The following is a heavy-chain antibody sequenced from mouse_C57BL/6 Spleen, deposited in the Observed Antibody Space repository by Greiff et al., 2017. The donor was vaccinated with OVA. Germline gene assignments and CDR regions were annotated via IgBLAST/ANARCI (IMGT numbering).Heavy chain of an antibody. CDR3: TTPPLITTVVATNYFDY. D-gene: IGHD1-1*01. CDR2: IDPENGDT. CDR1: GFNIKDDY. J-gene: IGHJ2*01. Sequence: VQLQQSGAELVRPGASVKLSCTASGFNIKDDYMHWVKQRPEQGLEWIGWIDPENGDTEYASKFQGKATITADTSSNTAYLQLSSLTSEVTAVYYCTTPPLITTVVATNYFDYWGQGTTLTVSS. V-gene: IGHV14-4*01.